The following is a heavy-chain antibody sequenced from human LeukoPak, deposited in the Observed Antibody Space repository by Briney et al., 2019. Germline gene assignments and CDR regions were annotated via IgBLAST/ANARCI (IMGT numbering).Heavy chain of an antibody. Sequence: GGSLRLSCAASGFTFSTYNMNWVRQAPGKGLEWVSSITSSSSYIYYADSVKGRFTISRDNAKNSLYLQMNSLRAEDTAVYYCARGGGRTTVIDYWGQGTLVTVSS. CDR3: ARGGGRTTVIDY. CDR2: ITSSSSYI. J-gene: IGHJ4*02. V-gene: IGHV3-21*04. D-gene: IGHD4-17*01. CDR1: GFTFSTYN.